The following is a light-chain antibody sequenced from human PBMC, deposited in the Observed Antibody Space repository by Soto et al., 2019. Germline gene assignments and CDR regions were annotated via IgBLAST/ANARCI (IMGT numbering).Light chain of an antibody. Sequence: IVMTQSPATLSVSPGERATLSCRASQSVSSNLAWYQQKPGQAPRLLIYGASTRATGIPARFSGSGSGTHFTLTISSLQPEDFATYYCQQLHGYPITFGQGTRLEIK. CDR2: GAS. CDR1: QSVSSN. V-gene: IGKV3-15*01. CDR3: QQLHGYPIT. J-gene: IGKJ5*01.